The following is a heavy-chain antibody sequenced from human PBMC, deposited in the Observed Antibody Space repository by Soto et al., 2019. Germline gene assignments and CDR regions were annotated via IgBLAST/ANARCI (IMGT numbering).Heavy chain of an antibody. J-gene: IGHJ6*02. D-gene: IGHD4-17*01. CDR3: AREPQLYGDYGYYYYGMDV. Sequence: QVQLVQSGAEVKKPGSSVKVSCKASGGTFSSYAISWVRQAPGQGLEWMGGIIPIFGTANYAQKFQGRVTITADESTSTAYMELSSLRSEDTAVYYCAREPQLYGDYGYYYYGMDVWGQGTTVTVSS. V-gene: IGHV1-69*12. CDR1: GGTFSSYA. CDR2: IIPIFGTA.